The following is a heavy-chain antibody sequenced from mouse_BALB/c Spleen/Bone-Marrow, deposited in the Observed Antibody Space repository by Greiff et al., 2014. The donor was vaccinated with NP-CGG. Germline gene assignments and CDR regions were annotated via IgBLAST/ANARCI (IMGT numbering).Heavy chain of an antibody. V-gene: IGHV14-3*02. D-gene: IGHD1-1*01. J-gene: IGHJ3*01. Sequence: VQLKESGAELVKPGASVKLSCTASGFNIKDTYMHWVKQRPEQGLEWIGRIDPANGNTKYDPKFQGKATITADTSSNTAYLQLSSLTSEAAAFYYCATYYYGSSWGFAYWGQGTLVTVSA. CDR2: IDPANGNT. CDR1: GFNIKDTY. CDR3: ATYYYGSSWGFAY.